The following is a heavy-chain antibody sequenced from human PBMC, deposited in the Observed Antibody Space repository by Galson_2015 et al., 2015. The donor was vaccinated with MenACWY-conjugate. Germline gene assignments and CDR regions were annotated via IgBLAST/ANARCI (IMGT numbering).Heavy chain of an antibody. V-gene: IGHV3-21*01. CDR1: GFTFSSFS. Sequence: LRLSCAASGFTFSSFSMNWVRQAPGKGLEWVSSISATSATIYYADSVEGRFTISRDNAKNSLYLQMNSLRAEDTAVYYCARTAGSVPPWGLGTLVTVSS. CDR3: ARTAGSVPP. J-gene: IGHJ5*02. CDR2: ISATSATI. D-gene: IGHD6-13*01.